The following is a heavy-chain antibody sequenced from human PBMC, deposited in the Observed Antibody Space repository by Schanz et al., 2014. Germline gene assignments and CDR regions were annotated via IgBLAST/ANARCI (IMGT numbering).Heavy chain of an antibody. V-gene: IGHV3-21*01. CDR2: IDTSGHFV. CDR3: AKVGRDYITSSVLDSLHY. D-gene: IGHD3-10*01. CDR1: GFTFSAHA. Sequence: EVQLVDSGGGLVQPGGSLRLSCGASGFTFSAHAMSWVRQAPGKGPEWVSSIDTSGHFVYYADSVKGRFTFSRDNTKKSLSQPLDRLRAEDTAVYYCAKVGRDYITSSVLDSLHYWGQGGLVTVS. J-gene: IGHJ4*02.